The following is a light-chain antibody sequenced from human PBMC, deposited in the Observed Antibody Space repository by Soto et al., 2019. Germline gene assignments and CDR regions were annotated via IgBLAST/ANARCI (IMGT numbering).Light chain of an antibody. V-gene: IGLV2-14*01. Sequence: SALTQPAAVSASPGQSITISCTGTSSDVGAFNYVSWYQQHPGKAPKLMIYEVSNRPSGVSNRFSGFKSGNTASLTISGLQAEDEADYHCTSYRHNSSFVF. CDR2: EVS. J-gene: IGLJ1*01. CDR3: TSYRHNSSFV. CDR1: SSDVGAFNY.